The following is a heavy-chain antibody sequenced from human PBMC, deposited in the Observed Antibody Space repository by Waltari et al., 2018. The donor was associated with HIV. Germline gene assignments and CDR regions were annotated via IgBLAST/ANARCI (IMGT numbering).Heavy chain of an antibody. D-gene: IGHD3-10*01. Sequence: QVQLVQSGAEVKKPGASVKVSCKASGYTFTSYDINWVRQATGQGLEWMGWMNPNSGNTGYAQKFQGRVTMTRNTSISTAYMELSSLRSEDTAVYYCARGNYYGSGSYDTIFDYWGQGTLVTVSS. J-gene: IGHJ4*02. CDR2: MNPNSGNT. V-gene: IGHV1-8*01. CDR3: ARGNYYGSGSYDTIFDY. CDR1: GYTFTSYD.